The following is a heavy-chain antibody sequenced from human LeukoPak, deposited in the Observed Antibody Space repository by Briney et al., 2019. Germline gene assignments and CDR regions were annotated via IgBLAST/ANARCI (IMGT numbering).Heavy chain of an antibody. J-gene: IGHJ4*02. D-gene: IGHD3-16*01. CDR2: SYDGSNR. Sequence: SYDGSNRFYADSVRGRFTISRDNSKNTLYLQMNSLRAEDTAVYHCARDGASDFDYWGQGTLVTVSS. CDR3: ARDGASDFDY. V-gene: IGHV3-33*05.